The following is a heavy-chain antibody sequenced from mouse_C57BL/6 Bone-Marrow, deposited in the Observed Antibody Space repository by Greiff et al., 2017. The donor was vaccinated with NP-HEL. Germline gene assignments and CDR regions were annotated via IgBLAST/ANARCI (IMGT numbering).Heavy chain of an antibody. D-gene: IGHD1-1*01. CDR1: GYTFTDYY. CDR2: INPNNGGT. CDR3: ARITTVVAVDY. V-gene: IGHV1-26*01. Sequence: VQLQQSGPELVKPGASVKISCKASGYTFTDYYMNWVKQSHGKSLEWIGDINPNNGGTSYNQKFKGKATLTVDKSSSTAYMELRSLTSDDSAVYYCARITTVVAVDYWGQGTTLTVSS. J-gene: IGHJ2*01.